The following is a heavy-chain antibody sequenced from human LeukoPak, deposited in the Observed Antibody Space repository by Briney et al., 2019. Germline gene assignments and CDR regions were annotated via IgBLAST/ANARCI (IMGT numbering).Heavy chain of an antibody. V-gene: IGHV4-59*12. CDR1: GGSISSYH. CDR3: ARTPIYYYDNSGYYN. Sequence: PSETLSLTCTVSGGSISSYHWSWIRQPPGKGLECIGFIYYSGSTNYNPPLKGRVPISVDTSKNQFSLKLSSVTAADTAVYFCARTPIYYYDNSGYYNWGEGTLVTVSS. D-gene: IGHD3-22*01. CDR2: IYYSGST. J-gene: IGHJ4*02.